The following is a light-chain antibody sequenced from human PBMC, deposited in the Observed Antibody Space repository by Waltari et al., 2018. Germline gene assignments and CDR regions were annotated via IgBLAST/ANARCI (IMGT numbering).Light chain of an antibody. V-gene: IGKV3-20*01. Sequence: EIVLTQSPGTLSLSPGERATLPCSASQSVSSSYLAWYQQKPGQAPRLAIYDTFTRTTSVPDRFRGGGSGTDFTLTISRREPEDFAVYFCQQYGSTPPVTFGGGTKVDIK. CDR1: QSVSSSY. CDR3: QQYGSTPPVT. CDR2: DTF. J-gene: IGKJ4*01.